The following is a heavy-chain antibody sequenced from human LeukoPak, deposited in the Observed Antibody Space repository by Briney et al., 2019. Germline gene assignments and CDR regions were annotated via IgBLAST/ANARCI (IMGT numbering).Heavy chain of an antibody. CDR3: ARDLGAARPNWFDP. J-gene: IGHJ5*02. CDR2: IIPIFDKP. Sequence: GASVKVSCKTSGGTFSNYAIIWVRQAPGQGLEWMGGIIPIFDKPNYAQKFQGRVTISADESTSTAYMDLNSLRSEDTAVYYCARDLGAARPNWFDPWGQGTLVTVSS. D-gene: IGHD6-6*01. CDR1: GGTFSNYA. V-gene: IGHV1-69*13.